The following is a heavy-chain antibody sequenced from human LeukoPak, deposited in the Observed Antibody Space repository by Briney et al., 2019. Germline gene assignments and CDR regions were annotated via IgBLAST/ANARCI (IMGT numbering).Heavy chain of an antibody. Sequence: GYIYYSGSTYYNPSLKSRVTISVDTSKNQFSLKLSSVTAADTAVYYCARALGYSSSVDYWGQGTLVTVSS. V-gene: IGHV4-30-4*01. CDR3: ARALGYSSSVDY. D-gene: IGHD6-6*01. CDR2: IYYSGST. J-gene: IGHJ4*02.